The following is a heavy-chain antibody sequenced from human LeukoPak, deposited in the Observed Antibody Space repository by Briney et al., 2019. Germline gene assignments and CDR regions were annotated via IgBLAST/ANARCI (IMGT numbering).Heavy chain of an antibody. D-gene: IGHD6-13*01. V-gene: IGHV4-59*01. CDR3: ARVTSEYSSSWPNSVGFDY. J-gene: IGHJ4*02. CDR1: GGSISSYY. CDR2: IYYSGST. Sequence: SETLSLTCTVSGGSISSYYWSWTRQPPGKGLEWIGYIYYSGSTNYNPSLKSRVTISVDTSKNQFSLKLSSVTAADTAVYYCARVTSEYSSSWPNSVGFDYWGQGTLVTVSS.